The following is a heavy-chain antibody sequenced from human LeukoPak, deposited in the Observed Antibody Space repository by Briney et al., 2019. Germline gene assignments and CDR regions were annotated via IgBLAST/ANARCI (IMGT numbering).Heavy chain of an antibody. CDR1: GFTVSRSY. CDR3: AKGQELDDGVFDS. Sequence: GGSLRLSCAASGFTVSRSYMSWVRQGPGRGLEWVSVIHSGGSTYYADSVKGHFTISRDNSKNTLYLQMNSLRVEDTAIYYCAKGQELDDGVFDSWGQGTLVTVSS. V-gene: IGHV3-53*01. D-gene: IGHD1-1*01. CDR2: IHSGGST. J-gene: IGHJ4*02.